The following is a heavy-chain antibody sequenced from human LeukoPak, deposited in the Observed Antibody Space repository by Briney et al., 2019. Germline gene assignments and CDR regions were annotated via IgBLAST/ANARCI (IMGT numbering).Heavy chain of an antibody. D-gene: IGHD2-15*01. V-gene: IGHV4-59*08. CDR3: ARSKLLPDGAFDY. CDR1: GGSISSYY. J-gene: IGHJ4*02. CDR2: IYYSGST. Sequence: SETLSLTCTVSGGSISSYYWSWIRQPPGKGLEWIGYIYYSGSTNYNPSLKSRVTISVDTSKNQFSLKLSSVTAADTAVYYCARSKLLPDGAFDYWGQGTLVTVSS.